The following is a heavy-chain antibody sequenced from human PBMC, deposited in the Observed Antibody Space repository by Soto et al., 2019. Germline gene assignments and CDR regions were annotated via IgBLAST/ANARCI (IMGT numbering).Heavy chain of an antibody. CDR2: IRSKANSYAT. D-gene: IGHD1-26*01. CDR3: TSDSGGAYYYYSGMDV. J-gene: IGHJ6*02. V-gene: IGHV3-73*01. CDR1: GFTFSGSA. Sequence: GGSLRLSCAASGFTFSGSAMHWVRQASGKGLEWVGRIRSKANSYATAYAASVKGRFTISRDDSKNTAYLQMNSLKTEDTAVYYCTSDSGGAYYYYSGMDVWGQGTTVTVSS.